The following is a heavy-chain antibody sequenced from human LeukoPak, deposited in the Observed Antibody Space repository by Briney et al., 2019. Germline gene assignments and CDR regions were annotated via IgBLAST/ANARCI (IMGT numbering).Heavy chain of an antibody. D-gene: IGHD4-17*01. Sequence: PSETLSLTCAVYGGSFSGYYWSWIRQPPGKGLEWIGEINHSGSTNYNPSLKSRVTISVDTSKNQFSLKLSSVTAADTAVYYCARARLRNWYFDLWGRGTLVTVSS. CDR1: GGSFSGYY. CDR2: INHSGST. V-gene: IGHV4-34*01. CDR3: ARARLRNWYFDL. J-gene: IGHJ2*01.